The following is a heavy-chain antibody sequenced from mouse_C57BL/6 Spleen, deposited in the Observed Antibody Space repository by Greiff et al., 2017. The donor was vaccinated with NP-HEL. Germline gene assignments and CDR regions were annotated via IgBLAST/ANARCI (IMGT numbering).Heavy chain of an antibody. Sequence: EVQLMESGGDLVKPGGSLNLSCAASGFTFSSYGMSWVRQTPDKRLEWVATISSGGSYTYYPDSVKGRFTISRDNAKNTLYLQMSSLKSEDTAMYYGARKCYGSSYGCFDVWGQGTTVTVSS. V-gene: IGHV5-6*01. CDR2: ISSGGSYT. D-gene: IGHD1-1*01. CDR3: ARKCYGSSYGCFDV. J-gene: IGHJ1*01. CDR1: GFTFSSYG.